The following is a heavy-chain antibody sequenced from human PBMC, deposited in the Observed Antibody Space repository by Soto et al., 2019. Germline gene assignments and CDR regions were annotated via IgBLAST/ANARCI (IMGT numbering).Heavy chain of an antibody. CDR3: AKCGSGNSCSPTGFDP. D-gene: IGHD2-2*01. Sequence: GGSLRLSCAASGFTFSSSVMTWVRQATGKGLEYVSSITGSGGSTYYAHSGRGRFTISRDTSKNTLFVQMSSLRAEDTSINFCAKCGSGNSCSPTGFDPWGKGTLVTGSS. CDR1: GFTFSSSV. J-gene: IGHJ5*02. V-gene: IGHV3-23*01. CDR2: ITGSGGST.